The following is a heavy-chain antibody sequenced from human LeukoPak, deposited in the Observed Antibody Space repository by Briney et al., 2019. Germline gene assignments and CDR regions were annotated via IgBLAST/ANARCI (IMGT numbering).Heavy chain of an antibody. CDR1: TFSLSDYW. CDR2: TKHGGSEK. D-gene: IGHD5-12*01. V-gene: IGHV3-7*01. CDR3: LRDRGYSTYDC. J-gene: IGHJ4*02. Sequence: GGSLTLSCAAYTFSLSDYWMNWVRQAPGEGPEWLCSTKHGGSEKYYVDSAKGRFTTSRDNAKNSLYLQMNTLRAEDTAVYYCLRDRGYSTYDCWGQGTLVTVSS.